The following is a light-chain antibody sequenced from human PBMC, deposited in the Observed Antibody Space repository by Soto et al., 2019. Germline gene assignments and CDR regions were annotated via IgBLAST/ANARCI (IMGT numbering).Light chain of an antibody. CDR3: QSYDSSLSGSVV. CDR2: GNS. CDR1: SSNIGAGYD. Sequence: QSVLTQPPSVSGAPGQRVTISCTGSSSNIGAGYDVHWYQQLPGTAPKVLIYGNSNRPAGVPDRFSGSKSGTSASLAITGLQAEDEADYYCQSYDSSLSGSVVFGGGTQLTVL. J-gene: IGLJ2*01. V-gene: IGLV1-40*01.